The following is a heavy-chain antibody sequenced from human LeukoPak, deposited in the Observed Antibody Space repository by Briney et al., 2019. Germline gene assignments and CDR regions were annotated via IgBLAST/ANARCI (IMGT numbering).Heavy chain of an antibody. CDR1: GGTFISYV. CDR3: ARDPPRSWELPTGHYYYGMDV. Sequence: SVKVSCKASGGTFISYVISWVRQAPGQGLEWMGGIIPIFGTANYAQKFQGRVTITADESTSTAYMELSSLRSEDTAVYYCARDPPRSWELPTGHYYYGMDVWGQGTTVTVSS. J-gene: IGHJ6*02. V-gene: IGHV1-69*13. D-gene: IGHD1-26*01. CDR2: IIPIFGTA.